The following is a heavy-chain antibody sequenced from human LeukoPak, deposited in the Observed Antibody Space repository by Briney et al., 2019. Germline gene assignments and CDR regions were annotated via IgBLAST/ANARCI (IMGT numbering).Heavy chain of an antibody. J-gene: IGHJ4*02. D-gene: IGHD3-22*01. CDR2: ISSSSRTI. CDR3: ARGGGHYYDSSGYPYYFDY. Sequence: GGSLRLSCAASGFTFSSYSMNWVRQAPGKGLEWVSYISSSSRTIYYADSVKGRFTISRDNAKNSLYLQMNSLRAEDTAVYYCARGGGHYYDSSGYPYYFDYWGQGTLVTVSS. V-gene: IGHV3-48*01. CDR1: GFTFSSYS.